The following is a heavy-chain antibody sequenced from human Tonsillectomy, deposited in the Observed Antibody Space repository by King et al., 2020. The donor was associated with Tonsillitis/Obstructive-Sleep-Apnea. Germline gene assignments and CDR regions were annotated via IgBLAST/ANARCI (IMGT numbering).Heavy chain of an antibody. J-gene: IGHJ5*02. CDR3: ARGFGGSTIFGVVIIPRWFDP. CDR1: GGSISSGGHY. V-gene: IGHV4-31*01. D-gene: IGHD3-3*01. Sequence: QLQESGPGLVKPSQTLSLTCTVSGGSISSGGHYWSWIRQHPGKGLEWIGYIYYSGSTYYNPSLKSLVTISVDTSKNQFSLKLSSVTAADTAVYYCARGFGGSTIFGVVIIPRWFDPWGQGTLVTVSS. CDR2: IYYSGST.